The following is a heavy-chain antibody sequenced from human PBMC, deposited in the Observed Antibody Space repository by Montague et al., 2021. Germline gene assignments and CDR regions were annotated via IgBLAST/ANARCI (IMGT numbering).Heavy chain of an antibody. CDR2: LSANGSHI. D-gene: IGHD2-21*01. CDR1: GFAFSTYT. Sequence: SLRLSCAASGFAFSTYTMSWVRQAPGKGLEWVSSLSANGSHIKYADSVKGRFTISRDNTQNSVYLQMNSLRAGDTAVYYCARDDPLKLYHIVMRRDKKGSYYYGMDVWGQGTTVTVSS. J-gene: IGHJ6*02. CDR3: ARDDPLKLYHIVMRRDKKGSYYYGMDV. V-gene: IGHV3-21*01.